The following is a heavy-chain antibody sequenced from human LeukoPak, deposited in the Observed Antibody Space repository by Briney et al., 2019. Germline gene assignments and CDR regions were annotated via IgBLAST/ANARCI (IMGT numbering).Heavy chain of an antibody. V-gene: IGHV4-34*01. D-gene: IGHD5-12*01. Sequence: SETLSLTCAVYGGSFSGYYWSWIRKPPGKGLEWIGEINHSGSTNYNPSLKSRVTISVDTSKNQFSLKLSSVTAADTAVYYCARGGYSGLPIPNWFDPWGQGTLVTVSS. CDR2: INHSGST. CDR1: GGSFSGYY. J-gene: IGHJ5*02. CDR3: ARGGYSGLPIPNWFDP.